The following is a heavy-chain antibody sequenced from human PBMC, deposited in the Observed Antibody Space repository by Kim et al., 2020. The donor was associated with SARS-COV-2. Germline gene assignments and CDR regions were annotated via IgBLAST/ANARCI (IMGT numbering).Heavy chain of an antibody. J-gene: IGHJ3*02. CDR1: GGSISSYY. D-gene: IGHD6-19*01. V-gene: IGHV4-59*01. Sequence: SETLSLTCTVSGGSISSYYWSWIRQPPGKGLEWIGYIYYSGSTNYNPSLKSRVTISVDTSKNQFSLKLSSVTAADTAVYYCARVWLLPGKEWLVRFAFDIWGQGTMVTVSS. CDR3: ARVWLLPGKEWLVRFAFDI. CDR2: IYYSGST.